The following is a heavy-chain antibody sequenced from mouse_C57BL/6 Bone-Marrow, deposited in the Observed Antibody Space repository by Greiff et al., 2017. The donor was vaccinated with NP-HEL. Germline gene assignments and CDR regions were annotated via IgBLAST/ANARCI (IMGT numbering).Heavy chain of an antibody. D-gene: IGHD1-1*01. V-gene: IGHV1-82*01. CDR1: GYAFSSSW. Sequence: VQLQQSGPELVKPGASVKISCKASGYAFSSSWMNWVKQRPGKGLEWIGRIYPGDGDTNYNGKFKGKATLTADKSSSTAYMQLSSLTSEYSAVYFCARGDYYGSSYWYFDVWGTGTTVTVSS. CDR2: IYPGDGDT. CDR3: ARGDYYGSSYWYFDV. J-gene: IGHJ1*03.